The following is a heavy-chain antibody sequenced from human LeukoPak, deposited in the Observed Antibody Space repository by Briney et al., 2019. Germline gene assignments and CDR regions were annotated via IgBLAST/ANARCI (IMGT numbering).Heavy chain of an antibody. CDR1: GYSFTSYW. J-gene: IGHJ4*02. V-gene: IGHV5-51*01. Sequence: GESLKISCKGSGYSFTSYWIGWVRQMSGKGLEWMGIIYPGDSDTRYSPSFQGQVTISADKSISTAYLQWSSLKASDTAMYYCAMARDAYNWGSHYWGQGTLVTVSS. CDR2: IYPGDSDT. CDR3: AMARDAYNWGSHY. D-gene: IGHD5-24*01.